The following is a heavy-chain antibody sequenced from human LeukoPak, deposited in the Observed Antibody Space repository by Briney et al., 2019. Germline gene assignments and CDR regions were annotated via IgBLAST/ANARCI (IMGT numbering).Heavy chain of an antibody. CDR3: ARAGPIDY. V-gene: IGHV3-53*01. CDR1: GFIVSSKY. Sequence: GGSLRLSXAASGFIVSSKYMSWVRQSPGKGLEWVSVIYSGGSTYYAASVEGRFTISRDNSKNTVYLQMNSLRVEDTAVYYCARAGPIDYWGQGTLVTVSS. CDR2: IYSGGST. J-gene: IGHJ4*02.